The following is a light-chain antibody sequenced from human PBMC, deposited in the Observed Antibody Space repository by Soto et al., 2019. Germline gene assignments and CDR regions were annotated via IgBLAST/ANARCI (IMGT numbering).Light chain of an antibody. V-gene: IGKV3D-15*01. CDR2: AAS. Sequence: IVMTQSPATLSVSPGERATLSCRASQTFNNNLAWYPQIPCQAPRLLSYAASTRATGVPARFSGSGSGTEFTRTISSLQSEDFAVYYCQQYNTWPPPSESVGPGTKVDVK. J-gene: IGKJ3*01. CDR1: QTFNNN. CDR3: QQYNTWPPPSES.